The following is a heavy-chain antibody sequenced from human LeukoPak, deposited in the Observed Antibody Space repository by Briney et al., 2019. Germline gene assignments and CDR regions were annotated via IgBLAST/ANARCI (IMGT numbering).Heavy chain of an antibody. CDR1: GYTFTSYG. J-gene: IGHJ4*02. CDR3: ARARGIAVVPFDY. D-gene: IGHD6-19*01. V-gene: IGHV1-18*01. Sequence: ASVKVSYKASGYTFTSYGITWVRQAPGQGLEWMGWISAYNGDTNYAQNLQGRVTMTTDTSTSTAYMELRSLRSDDTAVYYCARARGIAVVPFDYWGQGTLVTVSS. CDR2: ISAYNGDT.